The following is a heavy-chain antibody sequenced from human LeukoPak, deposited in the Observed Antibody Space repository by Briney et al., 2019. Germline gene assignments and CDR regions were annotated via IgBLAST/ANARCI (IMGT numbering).Heavy chain of an antibody. CDR3: ARSIVGTTYLDY. Sequence: GSLRLSCAASGFTFSSYWMSWIRQPPGKGLEWIGEINHSGSTNYNPSLKSRVTISVDTSKNQFSLKLSSVTAADTAVYYCARSIVGTTYLDYWGQGTLVTVSS. CDR2: INHSGST. CDR1: GFTFSSYW. V-gene: IGHV4-34*01. J-gene: IGHJ4*02. D-gene: IGHD1-26*01.